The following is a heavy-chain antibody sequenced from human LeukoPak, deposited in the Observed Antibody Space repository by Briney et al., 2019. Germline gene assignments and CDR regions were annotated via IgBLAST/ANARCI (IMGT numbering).Heavy chain of an antibody. J-gene: IGHJ4*02. CDR3: ARVSYSGYD. D-gene: IGHD5-12*01. CDR1: GGSIRSYY. Sequence: SETLSLTCTVSGGSIRSYYWSWIRQPPGKGLEWIGYIYYSGSTDYNPSLKSRVTISVDTSKNQFSLKLSSVTAADTAVYYCARVSYSGYDWGQGALVTVSS. CDR2: IYYSGST. V-gene: IGHV4-59*01.